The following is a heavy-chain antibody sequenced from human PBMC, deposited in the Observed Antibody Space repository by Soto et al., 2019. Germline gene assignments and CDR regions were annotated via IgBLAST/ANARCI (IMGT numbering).Heavy chain of an antibody. CDR2: ISGSGGST. D-gene: IGHD3-10*01. CDR3: AKMEYCYGSGSHDPSWFDP. CDR1: GFTFSSYA. J-gene: IGHJ5*02. V-gene: IGHV3-23*01. Sequence: EVQLLESGGGLVQPGGSLRLSCAASGFTFSSYAMSWVRQAPGKGLEWVSAISGSGGSTYYADSVKGRFTISRDNSKNTLYLQMNSLRAEDTAVYYCAKMEYCYGSGSHDPSWFDPWGQGTLVTVSS.